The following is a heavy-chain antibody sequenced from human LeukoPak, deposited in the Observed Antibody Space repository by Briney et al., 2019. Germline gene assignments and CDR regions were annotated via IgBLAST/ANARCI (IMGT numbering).Heavy chain of an antibody. V-gene: IGHV1-8*01. J-gene: IGHJ4*02. D-gene: IGHD6-13*01. CDR2: MNPNSGNT. Sequence: ASVKVSCKASGYIFTSYDINWVRQATGQGLEWMGWMNPNSGNTGYAQKFQGRVTMTRNTSISTAYMELSSLRSEDTAVYYCAGYGNSSSFSDYWGQGTLVTVSS. CDR1: GYIFTSYD. CDR3: AGYGNSSSFSDY.